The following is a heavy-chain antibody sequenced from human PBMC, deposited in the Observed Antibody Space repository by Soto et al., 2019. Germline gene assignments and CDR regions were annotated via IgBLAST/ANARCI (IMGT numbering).Heavy chain of an antibody. D-gene: IGHD3-9*01. CDR1: GYTFTSYD. V-gene: IGHV1-8*01. CDR3: ARDLGLLRYFDWLSFDLPIDAFDS. CDR2: MNPNSGNT. J-gene: IGHJ3*02. Sequence: ASVKVSCKASGYTFTSYDINWVRQATGQGLEWMGWMNPNSGNTGYAQKFQGRVTMTRNTSISTAYMELSSLRSEDTAVYYCARDLGLLRYFDWLSFDLPIDAFDSWGQGTRVTVSS.